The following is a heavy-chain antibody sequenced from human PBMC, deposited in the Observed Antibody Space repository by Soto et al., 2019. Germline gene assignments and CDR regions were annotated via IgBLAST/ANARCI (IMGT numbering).Heavy chain of an antibody. Sequence: QVLLVHSGAEVKKPGASVKVSCKASGYTFTSYAIHWVRQAPGQRLEWMGWIDAGNGDTKYSQKFQGRVTITRDTSASTAYMELGSLGSGDSALYFCAGDRTQGGLLGLAVDIWGQGTMVTVSS. D-gene: IGHD6-19*01. J-gene: IGHJ3*02. CDR1: GYTFTSYA. CDR2: IDAGNGDT. V-gene: IGHV1-3*01. CDR3: AGDRTQGGLLGLAVDI.